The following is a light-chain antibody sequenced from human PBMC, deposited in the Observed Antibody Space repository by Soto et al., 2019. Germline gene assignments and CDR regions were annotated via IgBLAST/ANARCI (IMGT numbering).Light chain of an antibody. V-gene: IGLV2-14*01. CDR1: SSDVGDYNY. Sequence: QSALTQPASVSGSPGQSITISCTGTSSDVGDYNYVSWYQQDPGKAPKLMIYDVSNRPSGVSNRFSGSKSGNTASLTISGLQAEDEADYYCSSYTSSSTLVVFSGGTKLTVL. J-gene: IGLJ2*01. CDR2: DVS. CDR3: SSYTSSSTLVV.